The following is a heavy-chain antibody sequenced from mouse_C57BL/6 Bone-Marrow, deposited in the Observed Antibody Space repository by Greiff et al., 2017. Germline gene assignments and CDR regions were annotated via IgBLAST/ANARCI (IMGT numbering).Heavy chain of an antibody. Sequence: VQLQQSGAELVRPGASVKLSCTASGFNIKDDYMHWVKQRPGQGLEWIGWIDPENGDTEYASKFQGKATITADTSSNTAYLQLSSLTSEDTAVYYCTRWLLLDYWGQGTTLTVSS. CDR3: TRWLLLDY. CDR1: GFNIKDDY. D-gene: IGHD2-3*01. V-gene: IGHV14-4*01. J-gene: IGHJ2*01. CDR2: IDPENGDT.